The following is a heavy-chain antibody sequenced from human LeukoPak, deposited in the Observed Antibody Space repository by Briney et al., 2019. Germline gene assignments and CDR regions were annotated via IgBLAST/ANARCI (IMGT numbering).Heavy chain of an antibody. D-gene: IGHD3-10*01. Sequence: PGGSLRLSCAASGFTFSSYWMHWVRQAPGRGLVWVSRINSDGSSTNYADSVKGRFTISRDNAKNTLYLQMNSLRAEDTAVYYCVREDYGSGSYEFDYWGQGTLVTVSS. J-gene: IGHJ4*02. CDR2: INSDGSST. CDR3: VREDYGSGSYEFDY. V-gene: IGHV3-74*01. CDR1: GFTFSSYW.